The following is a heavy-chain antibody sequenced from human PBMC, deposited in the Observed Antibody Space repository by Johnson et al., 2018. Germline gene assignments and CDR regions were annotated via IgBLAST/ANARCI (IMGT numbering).Heavy chain of an antibody. D-gene: IGHD3-22*01. CDR1: GFTFSSYS. CDR2: ISSSSSTI. V-gene: IGHV3-48*02. Sequence: EVQLVETGGGLVQPGGSLRLSCAASGFTFSSYSMNWVRQAPGKGLEWVSYISSSSSTIYYADSVKGRFPISRDNAKNSLYLQMNSLRDEDTAVYYCARDIGSGYLYYYYYGMDVWGQGTTVTVSS. J-gene: IGHJ6*02. CDR3: ARDIGSGYLYYYYYGMDV.